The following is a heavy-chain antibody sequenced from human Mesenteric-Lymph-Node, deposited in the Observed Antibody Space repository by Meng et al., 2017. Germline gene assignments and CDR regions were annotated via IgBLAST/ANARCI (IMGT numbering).Heavy chain of an antibody. CDR2: IYHSGST. D-gene: IGHD6-13*01. V-gene: IGHV4-4*02. J-gene: IGHJ5*02. CDR3: ARVAAAGNEWFDP. Sequence: VQRQEPGPGLVKPSATLSLTCAVSGGSISSINWWTWVRQPPGKGLEWIGEIYHSGSTNYNPSLKSRVTISVDKSKNQFSLKLSSVTAADTAVYYCARVAAAGNEWFDPWGQGTLVTVSS. CDR1: GGSISSINW.